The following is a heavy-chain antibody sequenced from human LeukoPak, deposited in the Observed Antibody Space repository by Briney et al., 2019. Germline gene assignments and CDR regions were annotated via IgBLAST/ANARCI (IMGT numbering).Heavy chain of an antibody. CDR1: GFTFSSYG. D-gene: IGHD3-3*01. Sequence: GGSLRLSCAATGFTFSSYGMHWVRQAPGKGLEWVAFIRYDGSNKYYADSVKGRFTFSRDNSKNTLYLQMNSLRAEDAAVYYCAKDINDFWSGYYSGVDYWGQGTLVTVSS. CDR2: IRYDGSNK. CDR3: AKDINDFWSGYYSGVDY. V-gene: IGHV3-30*02. J-gene: IGHJ4*02.